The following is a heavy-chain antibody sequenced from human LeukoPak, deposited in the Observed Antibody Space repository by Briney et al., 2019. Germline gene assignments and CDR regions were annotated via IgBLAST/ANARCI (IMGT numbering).Heavy chain of an antibody. CDR2: ISPSGGNT. Sequence: GGSLRLSCAASGFTFSSYGMSWVRQAPGKGLEWVSAISPSGGNTYYADSVKGRFTISRDNSKNTLYLQMNSLRAEDTAVYYCARDRAFDIWGQGTMVTVSS. CDR3: ARDRAFDI. CDR1: GFTFSSYG. J-gene: IGHJ3*02. V-gene: IGHV3-23*01.